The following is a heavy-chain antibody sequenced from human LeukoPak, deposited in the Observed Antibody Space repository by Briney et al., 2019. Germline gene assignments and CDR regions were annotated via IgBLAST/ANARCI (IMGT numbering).Heavy chain of an antibody. CDR2: IIPIFGTA. D-gene: IGHD3-10*01. V-gene: IGHV1-69*01. J-gene: IGHJ4*02. Sequence: ASVKVSCKASGGTFSSYAISWVRQAPGQGLEWMGGIIPIFGTANYAQKFQGRVTITADESTSTAYMELSSLRSEDTAVYYCAGFYYYGSGSYSYYFDYWGQGTPVTVSS. CDR1: GGTFSSYA. CDR3: AGFYYYGSGSYSYYFDY.